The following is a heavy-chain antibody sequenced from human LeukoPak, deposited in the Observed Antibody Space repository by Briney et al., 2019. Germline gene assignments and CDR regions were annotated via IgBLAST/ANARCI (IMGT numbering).Heavy chain of an antibody. CDR1: GGSISSGSYY. CDR2: IYTSGST. V-gene: IGHV4-61*02. D-gene: IGHD3-22*01. Sequence: PSETLSLTCTVSGGSISSGSYYWSWIRQPAGKGLEWIGRIYTSGSTNYNPSLKSRVTISVDTSKNQFSLKLSSVTAADTAVYYCASATMIVVAQTGAFDIWGQGTMVTVSS. J-gene: IGHJ3*02. CDR3: ASATMIVVAQTGAFDI.